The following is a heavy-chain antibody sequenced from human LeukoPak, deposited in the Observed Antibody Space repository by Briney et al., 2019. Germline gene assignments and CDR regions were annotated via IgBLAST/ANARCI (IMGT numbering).Heavy chain of an antibody. Sequence: GGSLRLSCTVSGFIFSDFWMAWIRQAPGKGLEWVAIIEKNGSGKNYVDSVKGRFIISRDNAKNSLFLQMDSLKVEDTAIYYCTTDRWYSANHWGQGTLVTVSS. D-gene: IGHD2-15*01. V-gene: IGHV3-7*03. CDR3: TTDRWYSANH. J-gene: IGHJ5*02. CDR2: IEKNGSGK. CDR1: GFIFSDFW.